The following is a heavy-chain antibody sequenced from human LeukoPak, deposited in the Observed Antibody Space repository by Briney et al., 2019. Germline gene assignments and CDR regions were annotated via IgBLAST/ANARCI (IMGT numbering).Heavy chain of an antibody. CDR3: AKDRGYSSSWYDY. CDR2: ISGSGGST. Sequence: GGSLRLSCAASGFTFSSYAMSWVRQAPGKGLEWVSAISGSGGSTYYADSVKGRLTISRDNSKNTLYLQMNSLRAEDTAVYYCAKDRGYSSSWYDYWGQGTLVTVSS. D-gene: IGHD6-13*01. V-gene: IGHV3-23*01. J-gene: IGHJ4*02. CDR1: GFTFSSYA.